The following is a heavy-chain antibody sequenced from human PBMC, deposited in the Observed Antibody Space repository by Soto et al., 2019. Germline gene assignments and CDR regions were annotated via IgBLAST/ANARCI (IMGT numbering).Heavy chain of an antibody. Sequence: PSDTLYLTCAVSGGSISSGGYSWSWIRQPPGKGLEWIGYIYHSGSTYYNPSLKSRVTISVDRSKNQFSLKLSSVTAADTAVYYCARGVLGSGMDVWGQGTTVTVSS. CDR3: ARGVLGSGMDV. V-gene: IGHV4-30-2*01. CDR2: IYHSGST. J-gene: IGHJ6*02. D-gene: IGHD3-10*01. CDR1: GGSISSGGYS.